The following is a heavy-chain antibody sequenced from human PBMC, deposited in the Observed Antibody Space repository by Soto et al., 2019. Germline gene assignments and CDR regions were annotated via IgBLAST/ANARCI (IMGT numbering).Heavy chain of an antibody. CDR2: ISYDGSLK. V-gene: IGHV3-30*18. Sequence: GQLVESGGGVVQPGRSLSLSCAASGFTFSNYGLHWVRQAPGKGLEWVAVISYDGSLKYYADSVRGRFTISRDNSKNMVSLQMNSVRPADTAVYYCAKGAKSKVSAFDIWGQGTLVSVSS. J-gene: IGHJ3*02. CDR1: GFTFSNYG. CDR3: AKGAKSKVSAFDI.